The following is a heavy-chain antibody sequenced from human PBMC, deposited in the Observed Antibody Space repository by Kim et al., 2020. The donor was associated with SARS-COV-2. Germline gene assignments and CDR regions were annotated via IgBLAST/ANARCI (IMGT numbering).Heavy chain of an antibody. V-gene: IGHV3-20*03. J-gene: IGHJ4*02. D-gene: IGHD4-17*01. CDR2: T. CDR3: ARGNGDYTIDY. Sequence: TGYADSVKGRFTISRDNAKNSLYLQMNGLRAEDTALYYCARGNGDYTIDYWGQGTLVTVSS.